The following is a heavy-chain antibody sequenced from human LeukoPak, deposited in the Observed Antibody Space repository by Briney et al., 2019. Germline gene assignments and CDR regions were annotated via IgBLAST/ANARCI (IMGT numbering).Heavy chain of an antibody. CDR3: ARVAVVAATGIAAAAYSYYFDY. CDR1: GGSFSGYY. CDR2: INHSGST. D-gene: IGHD6-13*01. J-gene: IGHJ4*02. Sequence: SETLSLTCAVYGGSFSGYYWSWIRQPPGKGLEWIGEINHSGSTNYNPSLKSRVTISVDTSKNQFSLKLSSVTAADTAVYYCARVAVVAATGIAAAAYSYYFDYWGQGALVTVSS. V-gene: IGHV4-34*01.